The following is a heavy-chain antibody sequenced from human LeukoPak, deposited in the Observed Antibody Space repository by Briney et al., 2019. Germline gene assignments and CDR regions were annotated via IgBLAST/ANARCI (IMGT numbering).Heavy chain of an antibody. D-gene: IGHD2-21*01. J-gene: IGHJ6*02. V-gene: IGHV4-39*07. CDR3: ARKPVFSYPYYYYYGMDV. Sequence: SETLSLTCTVSGGSISSSSYYWGWIRQPPGKGLEWIGSIYYSGSTYYNPSLKSRVTISVDTSKNQFSLKLSSVTAADTAVYYCARKPVFSYPYYYYYGMDVWGQGTTVTVSS. CDR2: IYYSGST. CDR1: GGSISSSSYY.